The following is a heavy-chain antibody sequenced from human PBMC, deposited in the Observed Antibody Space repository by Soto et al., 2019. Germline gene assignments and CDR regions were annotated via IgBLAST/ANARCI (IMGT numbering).Heavy chain of an antibody. CDR3: ARAGSGYDFWSGPYFFDY. Sequence: QVQLQESGPGLMKPSETLSLTCTVSGGSISTYYWSWIRQPPGKGLEWIGYIYYNGRTNYNPSLESRVTISLDTSKSQFSLKLSSVSAADTAVYYCARAGSGYDFWSGPYFFDYWGPGTLVTVSS. CDR1: GGSISTYY. D-gene: IGHD3-3*01. CDR2: IYYNGRT. J-gene: IGHJ4*02. V-gene: IGHV4-59*01.